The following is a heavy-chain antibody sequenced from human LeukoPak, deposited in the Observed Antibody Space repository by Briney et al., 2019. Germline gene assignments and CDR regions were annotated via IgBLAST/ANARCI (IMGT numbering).Heavy chain of an antibody. Sequence: SETLSLTCTVSGGSISNNIYYWSWIRQHPGKGLEWIGSIYYSGGTDYNPSLKSRVIISVDTSKNHFFLKLSSVTAADTAVYYCARVFGSGHALEAFDIWGQGTMVTVSS. CDR1: GGSISNNIYY. D-gene: IGHD5-12*01. CDR2: IYYSGGT. J-gene: IGHJ3*02. CDR3: ARVFGSGHALEAFDI. V-gene: IGHV4-31*03.